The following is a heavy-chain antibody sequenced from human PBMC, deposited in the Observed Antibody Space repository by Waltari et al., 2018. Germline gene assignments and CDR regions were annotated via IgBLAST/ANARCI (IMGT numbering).Heavy chain of an antibody. CDR3: ATTPDWVAGTEDWYFDL. J-gene: IGHJ2*01. CDR1: GFTFSSYA. Sequence: EVQLLESGGGLVQPGGSLRLSCAASGFTFSSYAMSWVRQAPGKGLEWVSVIYSGGSSTYYADSVKGRFTISRDNSKNTLYLQMNSLRAEDTAVYYCATTPDWVAGTEDWYFDLWGRGTLVTVSS. CDR2: IYSGGSST. V-gene: IGHV3-23*03. D-gene: IGHD6-19*01.